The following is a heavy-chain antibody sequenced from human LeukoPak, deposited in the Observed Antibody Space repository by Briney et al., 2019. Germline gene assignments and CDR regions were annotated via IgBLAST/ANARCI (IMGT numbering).Heavy chain of an antibody. CDR2: INTDGSST. CDR3: ARVRGYCSSTSCSNWFDP. Sequence: GGSLRLSCAASGSTFSSYWMHWVRQAPGKGLVWVSRINTDGSSTSYADSVKGRFTISRDNAKNTLYLQMNSLRAEDTAVYYCARVRGYCSSTSCSNWFDPWGQGTLVTVSS. J-gene: IGHJ5*02. D-gene: IGHD2-2*01. CDR1: GSTFSSYW. V-gene: IGHV3-74*01.